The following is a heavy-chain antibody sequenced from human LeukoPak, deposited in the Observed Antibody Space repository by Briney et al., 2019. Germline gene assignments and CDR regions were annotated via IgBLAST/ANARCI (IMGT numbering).Heavy chain of an antibody. CDR1: GFTFSSYG. J-gene: IGHJ4*02. D-gene: IGHD5-18*01. CDR2: ISYDGSNK. V-gene: IGHV3-30*18. CDR3: AKVVEVWMQLWSLDY. Sequence: GGSLRLSCAASGFTFSSYGMHWVRQAPGKGLEWVAVISYDGSNKYYADSVKGRFTISRDNSKNTLYLQMNSLRAEDTAVYYCAKVVEVWMQLWSLDYWGQGTLVTVSS.